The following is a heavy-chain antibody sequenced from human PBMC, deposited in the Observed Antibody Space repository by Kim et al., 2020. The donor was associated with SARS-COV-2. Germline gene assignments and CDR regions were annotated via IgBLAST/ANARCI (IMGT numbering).Heavy chain of an antibody. J-gene: IGHJ4*02. D-gene: IGHD1-26*01. CDR3: ARRGNGRRYYFDY. V-gene: IGHV4-39*01. Sequence: NPSPRRRVTISVDTSTNQFSLRLSSVTAADTAVYYCARRGNGRRYYFDYWGQGTLVTVSS.